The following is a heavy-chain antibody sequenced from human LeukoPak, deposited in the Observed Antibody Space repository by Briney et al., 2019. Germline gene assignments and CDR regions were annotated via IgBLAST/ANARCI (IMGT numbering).Heavy chain of an antibody. D-gene: IGHD5-24*01. CDR2: ISSSGSTI. V-gene: IGHV3-11*04. Sequence: GGSLRLSCAASGFTFSDYYMSWIRRAPGKGLEWVSYISSSGSTIYYADSVKGRFTISRDNAKNSLYLQMNSLRAEDTAVYYCARVEMATITFDYWGQGTLVTVSS. CDR3: ARVEMATITFDY. CDR1: GFTFSDYY. J-gene: IGHJ4*02.